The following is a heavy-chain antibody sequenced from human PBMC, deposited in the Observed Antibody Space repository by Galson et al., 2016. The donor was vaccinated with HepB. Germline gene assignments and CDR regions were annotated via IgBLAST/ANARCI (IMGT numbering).Heavy chain of an antibody. CDR2: IRTRRTT. Sequence: SLRLSCAASGFVFSNFGLSWVRPAPGRGLEWVASIRTRRTTYYSDSVQGRFTIYRDNSNNTLYLQMNGLRAEDTAVYYCAKERLVRRIFDHWGQGTLLTVSS. CDR1: GFVFSNFG. J-gene: IGHJ4*02. D-gene: IGHD1-1*01. CDR3: AKERLVRRIFDH. V-gene: IGHV3-23*01.